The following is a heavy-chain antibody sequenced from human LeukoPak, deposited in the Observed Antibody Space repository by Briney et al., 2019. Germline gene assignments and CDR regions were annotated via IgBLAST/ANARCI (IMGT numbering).Heavy chain of an antibody. Sequence: GGSLKLPCAASGFTFNTHAMNWVRQAPGKGLEWVACISSRGTYTNYADSVKGRFTISRDNTKNSLFLQMESLRAEDTAIYYCARDRWELLGAGHYFDYWGQGALLTVSS. CDR2: ISSRGTYT. J-gene: IGHJ4*02. CDR1: GFTFNTHA. V-gene: IGHV3-21*04. D-gene: IGHD4-23*01. CDR3: ARDRWELLGAGHYFDY.